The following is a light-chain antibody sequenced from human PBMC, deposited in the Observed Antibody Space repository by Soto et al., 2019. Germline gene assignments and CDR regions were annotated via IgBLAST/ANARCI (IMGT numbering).Light chain of an antibody. CDR1: SGSIASNY. J-gene: IGLJ7*01. Sequence: NFMLTQPHSVSESPGKTVTISCTRSSGSIASNYVQWYQQRPGSSPTTVIYEDNQRPSGVPDRFSGSIDSSSNSASLTISGLKTEDAADYYCQSYDSSNQGVFGGGTQLTVL. CDR2: EDN. CDR3: QSYDSSNQGV. V-gene: IGLV6-57*01.